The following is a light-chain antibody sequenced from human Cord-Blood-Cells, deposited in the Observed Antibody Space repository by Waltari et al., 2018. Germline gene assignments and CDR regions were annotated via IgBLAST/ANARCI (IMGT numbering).Light chain of an antibody. CDR1: QSVSSSY. CDR2: GAS. V-gene: IGKV3-20*01. Sequence: EIVLTQSPGTLSLSPGERATLSSRASQSVSSSYFAWYQQKPGQAPRLLIYGASSRGTGIPDRFSGSGSGTDFTLTISRLEPEDFAVYYCQQYGSSPATFGQGTKVEIK. CDR3: QQYGSSPAT. J-gene: IGKJ1*01.